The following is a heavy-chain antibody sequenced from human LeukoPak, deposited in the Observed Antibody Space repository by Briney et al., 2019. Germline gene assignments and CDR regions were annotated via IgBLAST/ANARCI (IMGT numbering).Heavy chain of an antibody. Sequence: SGTLSLTCTVSGGSISSSSYYWGWIRQPPGKGLEWIGSIYYSGSTYYNPSLKSRVTISVDTSKNQFSLKLSSVTAADTAVYYCALSNLWFGESPAYFDYWGQGTLVTVSS. J-gene: IGHJ4*02. CDR1: GGSISSSSYY. CDR3: ALSNLWFGESPAYFDY. V-gene: IGHV4-39*07. D-gene: IGHD3-10*01. CDR2: IYYSGST.